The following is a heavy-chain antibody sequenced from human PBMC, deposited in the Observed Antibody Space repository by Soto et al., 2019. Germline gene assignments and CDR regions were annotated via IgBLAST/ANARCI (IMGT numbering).Heavy chain of an antibody. V-gene: IGHV3-33*01. CDR2: IWNAGSNK. CDR1: AFTFSRYG. D-gene: IGHD4-17*01. CDR3: ARDQESDVDYGDVSIDY. Sequence: HPGGALRLSCAVSAFTFSRYGMHWARQAPSKRLEWVAVIWNAGSNKYYADSVKGRFTISRDNSKNTLYLQMNSLRAEDTAVYYCARDQESDVDYGDVSIDYWGQGTLVTV. J-gene: IGHJ4*02.